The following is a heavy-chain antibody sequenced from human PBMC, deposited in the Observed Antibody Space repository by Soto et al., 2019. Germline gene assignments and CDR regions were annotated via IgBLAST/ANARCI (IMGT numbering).Heavy chain of an antibody. J-gene: IGHJ4*02. Sequence: EVQLVESGGGLVQPGGSLRLSCAASGFTVNNSYMNWVRQAPGKGLEWVSVIYSGGSTYYAASVKGRFTISRDNFKDTLDLKMNSRSGEDTDVYDWWRWRGGGLDYWGQGTLVTVSS. V-gene: IGHV3-66*01. D-gene: IGHD2-15*01. CDR1: GFTVNNSY. CDR2: IYSGGST. CDR3: WRWRGGGLDY.